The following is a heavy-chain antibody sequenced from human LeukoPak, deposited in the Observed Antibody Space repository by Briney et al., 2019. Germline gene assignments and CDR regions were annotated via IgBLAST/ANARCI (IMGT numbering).Heavy chain of an antibody. CDR2: INHSGST. CDR3: ARGHRDYDILTGYYYNY. J-gene: IGHJ4*02. V-gene: IGHV4-34*01. CDR1: GGSFSGYY. D-gene: IGHD3-9*01. Sequence: SETLSLTCAVYGGSFSGYYWSWIRQPPGKGLEWIGEINHSGSTNYNPSLKSRVTISGDTSKSQFSLKLSSVTAADTAVYYCARGHRDYDILTGYYYNYWGQGTLVTVSS.